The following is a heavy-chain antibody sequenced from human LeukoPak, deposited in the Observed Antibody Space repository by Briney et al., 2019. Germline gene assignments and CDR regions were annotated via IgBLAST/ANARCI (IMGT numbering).Heavy chain of an antibody. CDR1: GGSITGHY. J-gene: IGHJ3*02. Sequence: PSETLSLTCAVSGGSITGHYCNWIRQPPGMRLEWIGYTSYSRTTIYNSYFKGRATMSIDTSKNHLYLNLTSVTATDTAVYYCAKLGHSDGWYLGAFDIWGQGTTVIVSS. V-gene: IGHV4-59*08. CDR3: AKLGHSDGWYLGAFDI. D-gene: IGHD6-19*01. CDR2: TSYSRTT.